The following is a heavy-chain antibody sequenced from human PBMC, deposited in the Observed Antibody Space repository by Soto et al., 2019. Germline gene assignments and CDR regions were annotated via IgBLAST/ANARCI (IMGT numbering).Heavy chain of an antibody. J-gene: IGHJ3*02. CDR2: IYPGDSDT. CDR3: ARQSGITIFGVVSDAFDI. Sequence: GESLKISCKGSGYSFTSYWIGWVRQMPGKGLEWMGIIYPGDSDTRYSPSFQGQVTISADKSISTAYLQWSSLKASDTAMYYCARQSGITIFGVVSDAFDIWGQGTMVTVSS. V-gene: IGHV5-51*01. D-gene: IGHD3-3*01. CDR1: GYSFTSYW.